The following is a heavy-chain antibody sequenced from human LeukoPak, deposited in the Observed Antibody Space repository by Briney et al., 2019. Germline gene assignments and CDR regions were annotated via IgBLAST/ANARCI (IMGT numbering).Heavy chain of an antibody. CDR1: GFTFSSYA. J-gene: IGHJ4*02. D-gene: IGHD1-26*01. V-gene: IGHV3-30-3*02. Sequence: GGSLRLSCAASGFTFSSYAMHWVRQAPGKGLEWVAVISYDGSNKYYADSVKGRFTISRDNSKNTLYLQMNSLRAEDTAVYYCAPTERRVVGASPYYFDYWGQGTLVTVSS. CDR2: ISYDGSNK. CDR3: APTERRVVGASPYYFDY.